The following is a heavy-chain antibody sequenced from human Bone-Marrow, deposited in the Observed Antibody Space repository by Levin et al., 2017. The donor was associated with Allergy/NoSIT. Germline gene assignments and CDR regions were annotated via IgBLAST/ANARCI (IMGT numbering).Heavy chain of an antibody. CDR1: DDSISSSNW. CDR2: IYHSGST. J-gene: IGHJ5*02. D-gene: IGHD7-27*01. CDR3: ARRNVLAPGEDWFDP. V-gene: IGHV4-4*02. Sequence: SETLSLTCGVSDDSISSSNWWTWVRQPPGKGLEWIGEIYHSGSTNYNPSLKSRVTISVEKSKNQSSLKLSSVTAADTAVYYCARRNVLAPGEDWFDPWGQGTLVTVSS.